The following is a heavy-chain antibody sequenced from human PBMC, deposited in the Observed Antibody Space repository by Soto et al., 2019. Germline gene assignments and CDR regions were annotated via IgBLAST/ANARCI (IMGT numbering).Heavy chain of an antibody. Sequence: ASVKVSCKASGYTFTSYAMNWVRQAPGQGLEWMGWINTNTGNPTYAQGFTGRFVFSLDTSVSTAYLQICSLKAEDTAVYYCARDVTDTVVVPAAMTNWFDPWGQGTLVTVSS. J-gene: IGHJ5*02. CDR3: ARDVTDTVVVPAAMTNWFDP. V-gene: IGHV7-4-1*01. CDR1: GYTFTSYA. D-gene: IGHD2-2*01. CDR2: INTNTGNP.